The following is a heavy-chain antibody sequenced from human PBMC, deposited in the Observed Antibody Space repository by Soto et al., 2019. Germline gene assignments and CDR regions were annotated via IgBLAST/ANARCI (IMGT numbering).Heavy chain of an antibody. CDR1: GGSFSGYY. Sequence: QVQLQQWGAGLLKPSETLSLTCAVYGGSFSGYYWSWIRQPPGKGLEWIGEINHSGSTNYNPSLKSRVTISVDTSKNQFSLKLRSVTAADTAVYYCARGPEGTYAFDIWGQGTMVTVSS. V-gene: IGHV4-34*01. CDR3: ARGPEGTYAFDI. J-gene: IGHJ3*02. CDR2: INHSGST. D-gene: IGHD1-7*01.